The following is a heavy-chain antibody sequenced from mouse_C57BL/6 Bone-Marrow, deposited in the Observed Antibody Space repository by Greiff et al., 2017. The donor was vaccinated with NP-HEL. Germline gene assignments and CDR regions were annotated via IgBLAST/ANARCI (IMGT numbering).Heavy chain of an antibody. CDR1: GYTFTSYW. V-gene: IGHV1-61*01. Sequence: QVQLKQPGAELVRPGSSVKLSCKASGYTFTSYWMDWVKQRPGQGLEWIGNIYPSDSETHYNQKFKDKATLTVDKSSSTAYMQLSSLTSEDSAVYYCARRENWSYDMDYWGKGTSVTVSS. CDR2: IYPSDSET. D-gene: IGHD4-1*01. CDR3: ARRENWSYDMDY. J-gene: IGHJ4*01.